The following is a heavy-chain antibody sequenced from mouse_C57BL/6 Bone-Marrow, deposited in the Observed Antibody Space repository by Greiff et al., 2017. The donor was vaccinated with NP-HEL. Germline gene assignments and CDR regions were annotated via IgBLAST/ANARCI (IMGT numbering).Heavy chain of an antibody. V-gene: IGHV1-59*01. CDR1: GYTFTSYW. CDR2: IDPSDSYT. J-gene: IGHJ2*01. D-gene: IGHD1-1*01. CDR3: ARYYYGSSLY. Sequence: QVQLQQPGAELVRPGTSVKLSCKASGYTFTSYWMHWVKQRPGQGLEWIGVIDPSDSYTNYNQKFKGKATLTVDTSSSTAYMQLSSLTSEDSAVYYCARYYYGSSLYWGQGTTLTVSS.